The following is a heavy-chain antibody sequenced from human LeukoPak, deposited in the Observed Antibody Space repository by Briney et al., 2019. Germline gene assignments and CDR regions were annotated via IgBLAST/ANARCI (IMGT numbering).Heavy chain of an antibody. CDR2: IYYNGST. CDR3: ARQRSHYDILTGYMVDY. Sequence: SETLSLTCSLSGGSISSGGYYWSWIRQHPGKGLEWIGYIYYNGSTYYNPSLKSRVTISVDTSKNQFSLKLSSVTAADTAVYYCARQRSHYDILTGYMVDYWGQGTLVTVSS. V-gene: IGHV4-31*03. J-gene: IGHJ4*02. CDR1: GGSISSGGYY. D-gene: IGHD3-9*01.